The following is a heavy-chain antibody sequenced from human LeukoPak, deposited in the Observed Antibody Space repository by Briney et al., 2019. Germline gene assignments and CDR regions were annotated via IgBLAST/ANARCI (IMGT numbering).Heavy chain of an antibody. Sequence: SETLSLTCTVSGGSVSSGSYYWSWIRQPPGKGLEWIGYIYYSGSTNYNPSLKSRVTISVDTSKNQFSLKLSSVTAADTAVYYCARDLRRDAFDIWGQGTTVTVSS. CDR1: GGSVSSGSYY. J-gene: IGHJ3*02. V-gene: IGHV4-61*01. CDR2: IYYSGST. CDR3: ARDLRRDAFDI.